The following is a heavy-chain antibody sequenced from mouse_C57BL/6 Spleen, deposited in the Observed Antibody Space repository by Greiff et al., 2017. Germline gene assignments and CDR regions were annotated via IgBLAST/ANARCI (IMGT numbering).Heavy chain of an antibody. CDR3: TSLRLPHYYAMDY. CDR2: IRNKANNHAT. Sequence: EVKLVESGGGLVQPGGSMKLSCAASGFTFSDAWMDWVRQSPEKGLEWVAEIRNKANNHATYYAESVKGRFTISRDDSKSSVYLQMNSLRAEDTGIYYCTSLRLPHYYAMDYWGQGTSVTVSS. V-gene: IGHV6-6*01. D-gene: IGHD3-2*02. CDR1: GFTFSDAW. J-gene: IGHJ4*01.